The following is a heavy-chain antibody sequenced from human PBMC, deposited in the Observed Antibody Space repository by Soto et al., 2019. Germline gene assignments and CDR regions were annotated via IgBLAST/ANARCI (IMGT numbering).Heavy chain of an antibody. J-gene: IGHJ6*04. CDR3: ATEGTPESVDYQGMDV. D-gene: IGHD2-21*01. Sequence: VPISHRNSVADGSSSNGGGYRSLNRKPPGKGPEWIGYMYNSGSTNYNPSLKSRVTISVDTSKNQFSLKLSSVTAADTAVYYCATEGTPESVDYQGMDVWGEGTTVTVSS. CDR2: MYNSGST. V-gene: IGHV4-61*08. CDR1: DGSSSNGGGY.